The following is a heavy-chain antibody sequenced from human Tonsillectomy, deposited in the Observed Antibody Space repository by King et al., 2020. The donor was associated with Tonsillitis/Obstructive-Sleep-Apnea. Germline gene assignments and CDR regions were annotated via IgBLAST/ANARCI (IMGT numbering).Heavy chain of an antibody. D-gene: IGHD6-13*01. V-gene: IGHV3-48*03. CDR3: ARRLSSSWYANWFDP. J-gene: IGHJ5*02. Sequence: VQLVESGGGLVQPGGSLRLSCAASGFPFSSYEMNWVRQAPGKGLEWVSYISSSGSTIYYADSVKGRFTISRDNAKNSLYLQMNSLRAEDTAVYYCARRLSSSWYANWFDPWGQGTLVTVSS. CDR2: ISSSGSTI. CDR1: GFPFSSYE.